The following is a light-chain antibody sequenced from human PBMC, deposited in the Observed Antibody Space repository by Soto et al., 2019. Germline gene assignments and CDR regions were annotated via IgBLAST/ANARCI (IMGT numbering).Light chain of an antibody. CDR2: DAS. J-gene: IGKJ5*01. CDR3: QQYHNWPIT. Sequence: EIVMTQSPATLSVSPGERVTLSCRASQSVRSNLAWYQQKPGQAPRILMYDASTRATGISARFSGSGSGTEFTLTISSLQSEDFAVYYCQQYHNWPITFGQGTRLEIK. V-gene: IGKV3-15*01. CDR1: QSVRSN.